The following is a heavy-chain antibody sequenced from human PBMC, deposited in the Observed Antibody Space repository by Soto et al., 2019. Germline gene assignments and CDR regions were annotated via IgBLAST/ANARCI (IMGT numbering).Heavy chain of an antibody. CDR2: ISGSGGST. J-gene: IGHJ4*02. CDR3: AKPGYRIADRQSIGSSY. V-gene: IGHV3-23*01. D-gene: IGHD6-6*01. CDR1: GFTFSSYA. Sequence: PGGSLRLSCAASGFTFSSYAMSWVRQAPGKGLEWVSAISGSGGSTYYADSVKGRFTISRDNSKNTLYLQMNSLRAEDTAVYYCAKPGYRIADRQSIGSSYWGQGTLVTVSS.